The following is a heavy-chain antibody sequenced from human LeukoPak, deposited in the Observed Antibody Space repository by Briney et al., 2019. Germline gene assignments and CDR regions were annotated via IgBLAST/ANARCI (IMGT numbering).Heavy chain of an antibody. Sequence: SETLSLTCTVSGYSISSGYYWSWIRQPPGKGLEWIGEINHSGSTNYNPSLKSRVTISVDTSKNQFSLKLSSVTAADTAVYYCARAGRVRANWFDPWGQGTLVTVSS. CDR2: INHSGST. V-gene: IGHV4-38-2*02. J-gene: IGHJ5*02. CDR3: ARAGRVRANWFDP. CDR1: GYSISSGYY. D-gene: IGHD3-10*01.